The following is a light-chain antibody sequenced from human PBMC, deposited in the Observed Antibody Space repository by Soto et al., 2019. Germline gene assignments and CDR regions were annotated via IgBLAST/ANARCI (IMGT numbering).Light chain of an antibody. CDR1: QSITGW. CDR2: KAS. V-gene: IGKV1-5*03. Sequence: DIQMTQSPSTLSASVGDRVTITCRASQSITGWLAWYQQRPGKAPKLLIQKASSLESGVPSRFSGSGSGTEFTLTISSLQPDDSATYYCQQYHTYSCTFGQGTKVDSK. CDR3: QQYHTYSCT. J-gene: IGKJ1*01.